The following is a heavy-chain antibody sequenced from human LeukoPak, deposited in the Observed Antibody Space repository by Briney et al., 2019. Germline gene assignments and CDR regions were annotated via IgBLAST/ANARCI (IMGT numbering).Heavy chain of an antibody. CDR3: ARVQSGSYFTIHRRLAASDY. V-gene: IGHV3-74*01. CDR2: IISDGSST. CDR1: GFTFSSYW. D-gene: IGHD1-26*01. J-gene: IGHJ4*02. Sequence: GGSLRLSCAASGFTFSSYWMHWVRQAPGKGLVWVSRIISDGSSTSYADSVKGRFTISRDNAKNSLYLQMNSLRAEDTAVYYCARVQSGSYFTIHRRLAASDYWGQGTLVTVSS.